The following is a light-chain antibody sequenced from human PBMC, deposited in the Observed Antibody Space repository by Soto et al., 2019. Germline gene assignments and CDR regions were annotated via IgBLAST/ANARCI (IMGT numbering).Light chain of an antibody. CDR1: QRVSSGY. J-gene: IGKJ3*01. V-gene: IGKV3-20*01. CDR2: GAS. CDR3: QQYGSSPQT. Sequence: EIVLTQSPGTLSLSPGERATLSCRASQRVSSGYLAWYQQKPGQAPRLLIYGASSRATGIPDRFSGSGSGTDFTLTISRLEPEDFAVYYCQQYGSSPQTFGPGTRWISN.